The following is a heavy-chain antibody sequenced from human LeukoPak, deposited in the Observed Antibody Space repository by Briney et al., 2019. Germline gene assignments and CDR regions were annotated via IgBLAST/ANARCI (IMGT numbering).Heavy chain of an antibody. CDR2: INHSGST. CDR3: ARGRRYYYDSSGPETSDY. D-gene: IGHD3-22*01. Sequence: LETLSLTCAVYGGSFSGYYWSWIRQPPGKGLEWIGEINHSGSTNYNPSLKSRVTISVDTSKNQFSLKLSSVTAADTAVYYCARGRRYYYDSSGPETSDYWGQGTLVTVSS. V-gene: IGHV4-34*01. J-gene: IGHJ4*02. CDR1: GGSFSGYY.